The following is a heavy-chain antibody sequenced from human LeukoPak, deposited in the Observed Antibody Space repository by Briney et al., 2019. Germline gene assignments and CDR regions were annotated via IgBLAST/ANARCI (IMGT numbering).Heavy chain of an antibody. J-gene: IGHJ6*02. V-gene: IGHV4-59*01. CDR2: IYYSGST. CDR1: GGSISSYY. Sequence: SEALSLTCTVSGGSISSYYWSWIRQPPGKGLEWIGYIYYSGSTNYNPSLKSRVTISVDTSKNQFSLKLSSVTAADTAVYYCARAGYSSSWDYYYYYGMDVWGQGTTITVSS. D-gene: IGHD6-13*01. CDR3: ARAGYSSSWDYYYYYGMDV.